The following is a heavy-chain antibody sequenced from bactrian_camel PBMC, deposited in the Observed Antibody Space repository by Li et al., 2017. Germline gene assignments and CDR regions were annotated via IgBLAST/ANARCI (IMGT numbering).Heavy chain of an antibody. CDR1: GDISRRC. D-gene: IGHD6*01. V-gene: IGHV3S53*01. Sequence: HVQLVESGGGSVQAGGSLRLSCAASGDISRRCMGWFRQAPGKEREGIYAIANAGFTRYADSVKGRFTISKDYAKNTLYLEMNSLKPEDTAMYYCAAGSYGGTCSYGQLLNENAYNYWGQGTQVTVS. CDR2: IANAGFT. CDR3: AAGSYGGTCSYGQLLNENAYNY. J-gene: IGHJ4*01.